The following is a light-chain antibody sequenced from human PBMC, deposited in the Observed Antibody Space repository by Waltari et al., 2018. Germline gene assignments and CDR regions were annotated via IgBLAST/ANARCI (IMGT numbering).Light chain of an antibody. J-gene: IGLJ2*01. V-gene: IGLV2-11*01. CDR3: CSYAGADSSVL. CDR1: NSDVGGYDF. Sequence: QSALTQPRSVSGSPGQSVTISCTGTNSDVGGYDFVSWYQQYPGKAPKLIIYDVHKRPPGVPDRFSGSKSGNTASLSISGLLNEDEADFYCCSYAGADSSVLFGGGTTLTVL. CDR2: DVH.